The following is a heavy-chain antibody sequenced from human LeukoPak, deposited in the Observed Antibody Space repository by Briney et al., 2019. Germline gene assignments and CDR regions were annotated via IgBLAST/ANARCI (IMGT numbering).Heavy chain of an antibody. CDR3: ARRSGYDRRAGTLDI. V-gene: IGHV1-18*01. Sequence: ASVKVSCKASGFTFTSFGFSWVRQAPGQGLEWVGWISGYNGDTSHDQKFQGRVSISTDTSTNTVYLDLRSLTSDDTAVYYCARRSGYDRRAGTLDIWGQGTMVIVSS. CDR2: ISGYNGDT. D-gene: IGHD5-12*01. J-gene: IGHJ3*02. CDR1: GFTFTSFG.